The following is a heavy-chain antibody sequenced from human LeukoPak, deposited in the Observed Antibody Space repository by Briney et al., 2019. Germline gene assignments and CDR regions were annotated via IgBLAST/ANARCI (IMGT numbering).Heavy chain of an antibody. CDR2: IYYSGST. D-gene: IGHD3-10*01. Sequence: SETLSLTCTVPVGSISSGGYYWSWIRHHPGKGLEWLGFIYYSGSTYYNPSLKSRVTISVDTSKNQYSLKLSSVTAADTAVYYCARRGVAQKYFDYWGQGTLVTVSS. V-gene: IGHV4-31*03. J-gene: IGHJ4*02. CDR3: ARRGVAQKYFDY. CDR1: VGSISSGGYY.